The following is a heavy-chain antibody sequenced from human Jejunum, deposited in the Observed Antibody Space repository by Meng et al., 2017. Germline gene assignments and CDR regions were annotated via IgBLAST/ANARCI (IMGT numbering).Heavy chain of an antibody. Sequence: GESLKISCAASGFSVTKNYINWVRQAPGKGPEWVSVIYSGGTIYYAESVKGRFTISRDNSKNTLFLQMNSLRPEDTAVYYCARAPPNYVGSYYYFDYWGQGTQVTVSS. CDR1: GFSVTKNY. CDR2: IYSGGTI. CDR3: ARAPPNYVGSYYYFDY. D-gene: IGHD1-26*01. V-gene: IGHV3-66*02. J-gene: IGHJ4*02.